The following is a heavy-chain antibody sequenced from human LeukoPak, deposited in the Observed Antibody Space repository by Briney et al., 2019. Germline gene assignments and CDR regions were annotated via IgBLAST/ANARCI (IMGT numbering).Heavy chain of an antibody. V-gene: IGHV3-21*01. CDR2: ISSSSSYI. Sequence: GGSLRLSCAASGFTFSSYSMNWVRQAPGKGLEWVSSISSSSSYIYYADSVKGRFTISRDNAKNSLYLQMNSLRAEDTAVYYCARDRSTVTTLGWFDPWGQGTLVTVSS. CDR3: ARDRSTVTTLGWFDP. D-gene: IGHD4-17*01. J-gene: IGHJ5*02. CDR1: GFTFSSYS.